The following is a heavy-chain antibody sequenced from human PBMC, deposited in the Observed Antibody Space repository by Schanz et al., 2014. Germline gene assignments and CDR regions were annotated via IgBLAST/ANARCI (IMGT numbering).Heavy chain of an antibody. Sequence: EVQLVESGGGLIQPGGSLRLSCAVSGFTVSSNYMSWVRQAPGKGLEWVSTVYMSAASTRYADSVKGRFIISRDSSKNTLFLQMNSLRPEDTAVYYCARDRWDWNNAFDIWGQGTMVTVSS. CDR2: VYMSAAST. J-gene: IGHJ3*02. CDR1: GFTVSSNY. CDR3: ARDRWDWNNAFDI. V-gene: IGHV3-53*01. D-gene: IGHD1-1*01.